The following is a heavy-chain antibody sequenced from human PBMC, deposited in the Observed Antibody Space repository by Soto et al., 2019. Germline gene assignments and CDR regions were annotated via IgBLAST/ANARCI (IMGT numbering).Heavy chain of an antibody. CDR3: ARVSNYYDSSGLFDY. CDR2: IYYSGST. Sequence: SETLSLTWTVSAGSISSGDYYWSWIRQPPGKGLEWIGYIYYSGSTYYNPSLKSRVTISVDTSKNQFSLKLSSVTAADTAVYYCARVSNYYDSSGLFDYWGQGTLVTVSS. CDR1: AGSISSGDYY. V-gene: IGHV4-30-4*01. J-gene: IGHJ4*02. D-gene: IGHD3-22*01.